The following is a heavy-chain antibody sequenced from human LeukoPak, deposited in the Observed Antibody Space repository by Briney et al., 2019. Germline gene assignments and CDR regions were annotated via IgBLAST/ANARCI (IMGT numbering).Heavy chain of an antibody. J-gene: IGHJ4*02. CDR1: GVSISSFY. CDR3: AREGYSSSWYY. CDR2: IYIGGKT. V-gene: IGHV4-4*07. Sequence: PSETLSLTCNVSGVSISSFYWSWIRQPAGKGLEWIGRIYIGGKTNYNPSLKSRLTMSMDTSKNQFSLKLRSVTAADTAVYYCAREGYSSSWYYWGPGTLVTVSS. D-gene: IGHD6-13*01.